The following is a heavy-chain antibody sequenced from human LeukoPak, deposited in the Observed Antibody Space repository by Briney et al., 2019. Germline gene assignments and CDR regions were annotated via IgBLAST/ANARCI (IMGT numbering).Heavy chain of an antibody. V-gene: IGHV1-2*02. CDR2: INPNSGGT. CDR1: GYTFTGYY. J-gene: IGHJ4*02. CDR3: ARGGPLLDYDFWSGSAFGH. D-gene: IGHD3-3*01. Sequence: ASVKVSCKASGYTFTGYYMHWVRQAPGQGLEWMGWINPNSGGTNYAQKFQGRVTMTRDTSISTAYMELSRLSSDDTAVYYCARGGPLLDYDFWSGSAFGHWGQGTLVTVSS.